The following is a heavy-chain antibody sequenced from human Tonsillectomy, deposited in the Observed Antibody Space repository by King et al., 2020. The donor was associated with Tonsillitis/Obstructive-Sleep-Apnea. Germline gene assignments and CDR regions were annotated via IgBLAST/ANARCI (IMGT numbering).Heavy chain of an antibody. CDR1: GGSVSSGSYY. V-gene: IGHV4-61*01. CDR3: ASRRITMIQGAMDV. D-gene: IGHD3-10*01. CDR2: ISYSGST. Sequence: QLQGSGPGLVKPSETLSLTCTVSGGSVSSGSYYWSWIRQPPGKGLEWIGCISYSGSTNSNPSLKSRVTISLDTSKNQFSLKLSSVTAADTAVYYCASRRITMIQGAMDVWGKGTTVTVSS. J-gene: IGHJ6*03.